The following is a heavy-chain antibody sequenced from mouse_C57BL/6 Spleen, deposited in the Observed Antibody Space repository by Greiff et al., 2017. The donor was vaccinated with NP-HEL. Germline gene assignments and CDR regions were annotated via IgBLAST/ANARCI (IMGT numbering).Heavy chain of an antibody. CDR3: AKPHSSGYLYYFDY. V-gene: IGHV5-17*01. J-gene: IGHJ2*01. Sequence: EVQLVESGGGLVKPGGSLKLSCAASGFTFSDYGMHWVRQAPEKGLEWVAYISSGSSTIYYADTVKGRFTISRDNAKNTLFLQMTSLRSEDTAMYYCAKPHSSGYLYYFDYWGQGTTLTVSS. CDR2: ISSGSSTI. D-gene: IGHD3-2*02. CDR1: GFTFSDYG.